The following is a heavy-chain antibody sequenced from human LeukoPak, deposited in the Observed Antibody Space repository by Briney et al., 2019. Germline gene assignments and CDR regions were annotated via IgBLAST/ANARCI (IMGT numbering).Heavy chain of an antibody. CDR1: AFTFSSYS. CDR3: ARSLPMDPYYYYMDV. CDR2: ISSSSSYI. J-gene: IGHJ6*03. D-gene: IGHD2/OR15-2a*01. Sequence: PGGSLRLSCAASAFTFSSYSMNWVRQAPGKGLEWVSSISSSSSYIYYADSVKGRFTISRDNAKNSLYLQMNSLRAEDTAVYYCARSLPMDPYYYYMDVWGKGTTVTISS. V-gene: IGHV3-21*01.